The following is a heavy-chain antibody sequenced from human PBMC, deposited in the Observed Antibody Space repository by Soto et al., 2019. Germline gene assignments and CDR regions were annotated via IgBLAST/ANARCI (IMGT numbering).Heavy chain of an antibody. CDR2: ISSSGYTI. CDR3: ATAPNWVIGF. J-gene: IGHJ4*02. V-gene: IGHV3-48*03. CDR1: GFTFNNYE. Sequence: GGSLRLSCVASGFTFNNYEMNWVRQAPGKGLEWLSYISSSGYTIYYADSVKGRFTISRDNAKNSLYLQLNSLRAEDTAVYYCATAPNWVIGFWGQGTLVTVSS. D-gene: IGHD7-27*01.